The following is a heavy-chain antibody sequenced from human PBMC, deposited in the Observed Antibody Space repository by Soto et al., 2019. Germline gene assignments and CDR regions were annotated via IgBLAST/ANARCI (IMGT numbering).Heavy chain of an antibody. V-gene: IGHV4-59*01. CDR2: IYYSGST. CDR3: ARADYNYYGSAPDY. CDR1: GGSISSYY. J-gene: IGHJ4*02. Sequence: TSETLSLTCTVSGGSISSYYWSWIRQPPGKGLEWIGYIYYSGSTNYNPSLKSRVTISVDTSKNQFSLKLSSVTAADTAVYYCARADYNYYGSAPDYWGQGTLVTVSS. D-gene: IGHD3-10*01.